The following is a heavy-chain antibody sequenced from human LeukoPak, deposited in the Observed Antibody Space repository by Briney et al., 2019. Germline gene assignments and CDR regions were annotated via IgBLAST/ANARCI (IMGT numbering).Heavy chain of an antibody. CDR3: AADSGPVITGTFFDY. D-gene: IGHD1-20*01. J-gene: IGHJ4*02. Sequence: SVKVSCKASGFTFTSSAMQWVRQARGQRLEWIGWIVVGSGNTNYAQKFQERVTITRDMSTSTAYMELSSLRSEDTAVYYCAADSGPVITGTFFDYWGQGTLVTVSP. V-gene: IGHV1-58*02. CDR2: IVVGSGNT. CDR1: GFTFTSSA.